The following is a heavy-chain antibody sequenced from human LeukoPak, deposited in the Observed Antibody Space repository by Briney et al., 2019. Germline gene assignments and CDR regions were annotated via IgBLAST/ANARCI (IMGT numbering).Heavy chain of an antibody. Sequence: GGSLRLSCAASGFTFSSYGMHWVRQDPGKGLEWVAFIRYDGSNKYYADSVKGRFTISRDNSKNTLYLQMNSLRAEDTAVYYCAKIGTTGTPDAFDIWGQGTMVTVSS. V-gene: IGHV3-30*02. CDR1: GFTFSSYG. D-gene: IGHD1-1*01. J-gene: IGHJ3*02. CDR2: IRYDGSNK. CDR3: AKIGTTGTPDAFDI.